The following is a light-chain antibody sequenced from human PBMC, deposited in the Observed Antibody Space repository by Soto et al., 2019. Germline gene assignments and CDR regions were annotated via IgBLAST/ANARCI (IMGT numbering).Light chain of an antibody. Sequence: AIRMAQSQCSLSASVGERVTLTGRASQGIRNDLGWYQQKPGKAPKLLIYDASTLHSGVPSRFSGSGSGTDFTLTISSLELEDFASYYCLQYYTYPCTFGQGTKVDIK. CDR2: DAS. CDR1: QGIRND. J-gene: IGKJ1*01. V-gene: IGKV1-6*02. CDR3: LQYYTYPCT.